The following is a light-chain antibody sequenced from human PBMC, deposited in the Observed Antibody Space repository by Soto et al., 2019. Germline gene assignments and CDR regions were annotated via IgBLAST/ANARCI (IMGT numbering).Light chain of an antibody. V-gene: IGKV1D-13*01. CDR1: QGLNSN. CDR2: AAS. Sequence: AIQLTPSPSSLSASVGARVTITCRASQGLNSNLAWYQQKPGKAPKLLMYAASTLQKGVPSRFSGNGSGTDFTLTISSLQPEDFATYYCQQSSNYFTFGPGTKVDI. CDR3: QQSSNYFT. J-gene: IGKJ3*01.